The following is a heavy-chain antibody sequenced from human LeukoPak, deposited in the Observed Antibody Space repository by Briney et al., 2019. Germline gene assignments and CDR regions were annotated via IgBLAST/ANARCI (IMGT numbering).Heavy chain of an antibody. Sequence: TSETLSLTCTVSGGSISSGGYYWSWIRQPPGKGLEWIGYIYYSGSTYYNPSLKSRVTISVDTSKNQFSLKLSSVTAADTAVYYCARGTILGSNWFDPWGQGTLVTVSS. D-gene: IGHD3-3*01. CDR1: GGSISSGGYY. CDR2: IYYSGST. CDR3: ARGTILGSNWFDP. V-gene: IGHV4-30-4*08. J-gene: IGHJ5*02.